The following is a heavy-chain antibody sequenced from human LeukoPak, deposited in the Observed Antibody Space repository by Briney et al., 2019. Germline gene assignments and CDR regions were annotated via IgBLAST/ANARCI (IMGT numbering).Heavy chain of an antibody. V-gene: IGHV3-7*01. Sequence: GALRLSCAASGFTFSSYWMTWVRQVPGKGLEWVANINQDGSEKNYVDSVKGRFTISRDNAKNSLYLQMNSLRAEDTAVYYCARGTIGAPGTDYRGQGTLVTVSS. J-gene: IGHJ4*02. CDR2: INQDGSEK. CDR1: GFTFSSYW. D-gene: IGHD6-13*01. CDR3: ARGTIGAPGTDY.